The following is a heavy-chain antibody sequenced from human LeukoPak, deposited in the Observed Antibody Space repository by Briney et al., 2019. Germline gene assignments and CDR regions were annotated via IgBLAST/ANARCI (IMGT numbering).Heavy chain of an antibody. J-gene: IGHJ5*02. CDR2: IYQSGST. CDR1: GGSVSSVSYY. V-gene: IGHV4-61*01. D-gene: IGHD6-19*01. Sequence: PETLSLTCIVSGGSVSSVSYYWGWPRHPPGNGLEWIGYIYQSGSTNINPSLKRRLTISVDTSKNQSTLKLSSVTAADTAVYYCARERAVAGADWFDPWGQGTLVTVSS. CDR3: ARERAVAGADWFDP.